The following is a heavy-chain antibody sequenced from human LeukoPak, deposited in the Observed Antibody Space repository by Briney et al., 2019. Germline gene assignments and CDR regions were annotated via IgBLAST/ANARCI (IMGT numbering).Heavy chain of an antibody. D-gene: IGHD5-24*01. V-gene: IGHV4-61*02. CDR2: IYTSGST. Sequence: SQTLSLTCTVSGGSISSGSYHWSWIRQPAGKRLEWIGRIYTSGSTNYNPSLKSRVTISVDTSKNQFSLKLSSVTAADTAVYYCARQPRMATFDYWGQGTLVTVSS. CDR3: ARQPRMATFDY. J-gene: IGHJ4*02. CDR1: GGSISSGSYH.